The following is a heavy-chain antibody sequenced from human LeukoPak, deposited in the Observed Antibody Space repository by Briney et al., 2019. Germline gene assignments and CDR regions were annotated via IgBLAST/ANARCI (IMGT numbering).Heavy chain of an antibody. V-gene: IGHV3-9*01. D-gene: IGHD4-17*01. CDR1: GFTFDDYA. CDR2: ISRNSGRI. J-gene: IGHJ3*02. Sequence: GGSLRLSCAASGFTFDDYAMHWVRQAPGKGLEWVSGISRNSGRIGYADSVKGRFTISRDNAKNSLYLQMNSLRAEDTALYYCAKDIGTTVTTSGAFDIWGQGTMVTVSS. CDR3: AKDIGTTVTTSGAFDI.